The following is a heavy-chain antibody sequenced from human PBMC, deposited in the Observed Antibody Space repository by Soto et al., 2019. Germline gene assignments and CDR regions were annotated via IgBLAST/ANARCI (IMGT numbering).Heavy chain of an antibody. D-gene: IGHD6-13*01. J-gene: IGHJ6*02. V-gene: IGHV3-30-3*01. CDR2: ISYDGSKK. CDR1: GSTFRSYA. CDR3: SRVSSWVTYYSYGMDV. Sequence: PGGSLRLSCAASGSTFRSYAMHWFRQAPGKGLEWVAVISYDGSKKYYADSVKARFTISRDNSKNTLYLRMNGLRAEVKAVYCWSRVSSWVTYYSYGMDVWGQGTTVTVSS.